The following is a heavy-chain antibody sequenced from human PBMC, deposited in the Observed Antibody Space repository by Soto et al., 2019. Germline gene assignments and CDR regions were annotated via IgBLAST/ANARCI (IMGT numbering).Heavy chain of an antibody. CDR2: FYHTGST. CDR1: GDSITSGYY. D-gene: IGHD6-25*01. V-gene: IGHV4-38-2*01. Sequence: SETLSLTCDVSGDSITSGYYWGFIRQPPGKGLEWMGSFYHTGSTYYNPSLKSRVTISVDTSTNQFSLKLTSVTAADTAVYYCARGGPYSSGLYYFDYWGQGAMVTVYS. J-gene: IGHJ4*02. CDR3: ARGGPYSSGLYYFDY.